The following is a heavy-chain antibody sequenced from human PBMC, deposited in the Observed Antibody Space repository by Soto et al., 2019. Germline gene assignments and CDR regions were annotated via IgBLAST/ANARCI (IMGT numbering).Heavy chain of an antibody. D-gene: IGHD6-13*01. J-gene: IGHJ4*02. CDR2: IKQDGSEK. CDR1: GFTFSSYW. CDR3: ARDLSSSWYIGYFDY. V-gene: IGHV3-7*01. Sequence: GGSLRLSCAASGFTFSSYWMSWVRQAPGKGLEWVANIKQDGSEKYYVDSVKGRFTISRDNAKNSLYLQMNSLRAEDTAVYYCARDLSSSWYIGYFDYWGQGTLVTVSS.